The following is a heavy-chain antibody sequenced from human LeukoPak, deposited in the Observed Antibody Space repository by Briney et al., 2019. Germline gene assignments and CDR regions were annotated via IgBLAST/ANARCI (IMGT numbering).Heavy chain of an antibody. CDR3: ARVDILTGIDY. CDR1: XXSXXSYY. CDR2: IYYSGST. J-gene: IGHJ4*02. V-gene: IGHV4-59*12. D-gene: IGHD3-9*01. Sequence: XXSXXSYYWSWIRQPPGKGLEWIGYIYYSGSTNYNPSLKSRVTISVDTSKNQFSLKLSSVTAADTAVYYCARVDILTGIDYWGQGTLVTVSS.